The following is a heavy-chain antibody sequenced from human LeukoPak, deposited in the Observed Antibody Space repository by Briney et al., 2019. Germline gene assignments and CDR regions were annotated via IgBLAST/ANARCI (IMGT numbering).Heavy chain of an antibody. CDR1: GFTFSNYS. CDR3: ASASPLTGTPYGY. D-gene: IGHD1-7*01. CDR2: ISSSSSYI. J-gene: IGHJ4*02. V-gene: IGHV3-21*01. Sequence: GGSLRLSCAASGFTFSNYSMNWVRQAPGKGLEWVSSISSSSSYIYYADPVKGRFTISRDNAKNSLYLQMNSLRAEDTAVYYCASASPLTGTPYGYWGQGTLVTVSS.